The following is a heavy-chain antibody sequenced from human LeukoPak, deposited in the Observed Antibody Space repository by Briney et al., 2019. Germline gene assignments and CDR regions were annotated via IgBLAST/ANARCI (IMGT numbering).Heavy chain of an antibody. CDR2: ISYDGSNK. Sequence: GRSLRLSCAASGFTFSSYGMHWVRQAPGKGLEWVAVISYDGSNKYYADSVKGRFTISRDNSKNTLYLQMNSLRAEDTAVYYCARVPRGRLKTRFFDYWGQGTLVTVSS. D-gene: IGHD6-25*01. J-gene: IGHJ4*02. V-gene: IGHV3-30*03. CDR1: GFTFSSYG. CDR3: ARVPRGRLKTRFFDY.